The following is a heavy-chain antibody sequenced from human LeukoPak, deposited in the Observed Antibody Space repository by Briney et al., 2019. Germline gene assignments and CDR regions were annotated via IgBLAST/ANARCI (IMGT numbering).Heavy chain of an antibody. D-gene: IGHD4-11*01. CDR3: ARGLGDYSQSITLDY. Sequence: PSETLSLTCTVSGGSISSSSYYWGWIRQPPGKGLEWIGEINHSGSTNYNPSLKSRVTISVDTSKNQFSLKLSSVTAADTAVYYCARGLGDYSQSITLDYWGQGTLVTVSS. J-gene: IGHJ4*02. V-gene: IGHV4-39*07. CDR2: INHSGST. CDR1: GGSISSSSYY.